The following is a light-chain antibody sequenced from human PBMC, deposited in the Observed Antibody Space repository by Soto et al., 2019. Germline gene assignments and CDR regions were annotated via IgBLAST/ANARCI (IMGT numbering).Light chain of an antibody. CDR3: HQYDISPVT. CDR2: GAS. CDR1: QSVSSSY. Sequence: ENVLTQSPGTLSLSPGERATLSCRASQSVSSSYLTWYQQKPGQAPRLLIYGASSRATDIPDRFSGSGSGTDFTLTISRLEPEDFAVYYCHQYDISPVTFGQGTKLEIK. J-gene: IGKJ2*01. V-gene: IGKV3-20*01.